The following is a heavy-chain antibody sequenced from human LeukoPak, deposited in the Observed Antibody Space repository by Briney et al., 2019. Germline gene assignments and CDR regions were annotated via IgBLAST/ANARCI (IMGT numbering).Heavy chain of an antibody. CDR3: ARELHAYVWGSYRPRATYFDY. V-gene: IGHV6-1*01. CDR2: TYYRSKWYN. CDR1: GDSVSSNSAA. D-gene: IGHD3-16*02. J-gene: IGHJ4*02. Sequence: SQTLSLTCAISGDSVSSNSAAWNWIRQSPSRGLEWLGRTYYRSKWYNDYAVSVKSRITINPDTSKNQFSLQLSSVTAADTAVYYCARELHAYVWGSYRPRATYFDYWGQGTLVTVSS.